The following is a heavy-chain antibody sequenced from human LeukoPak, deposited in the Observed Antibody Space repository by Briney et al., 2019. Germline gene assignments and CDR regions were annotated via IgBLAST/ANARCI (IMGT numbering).Heavy chain of an antibody. D-gene: IGHD3-22*01. V-gene: IGHV4-59*01. CDR3: ARPYYDSSGYHDAFDI. Sequence: SETLSLTCTVSGGSISSYYWSWIRQPPGKGLEWIGYIYYSGSTNYNPSLKSRVTISVDTSKNQFSLKLSSVTAADTAVYYCARPYYDSSGYHDAFDIWGQGTMVTVSS. J-gene: IGHJ3*02. CDR2: IYYSGST. CDR1: GGSISSYY.